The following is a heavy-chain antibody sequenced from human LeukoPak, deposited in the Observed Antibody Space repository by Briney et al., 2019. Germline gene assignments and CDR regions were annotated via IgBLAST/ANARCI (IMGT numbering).Heavy chain of an antibody. V-gene: IGHV3-53*01. CDR3: ARAMRGYSYILEY. CDR2: SYSGGST. CDR1: GFIVSSSY. J-gene: IGHJ4*02. Sequence: PGGSLRLSCAASGFIVSSSYMSWVRQAPGKGLELVSVSYSGGSTYYADSVKGRFTISRDNSKNTLYLQMNSLRAEDTAVYYCARAMRGYSYILEYWGQGTLVTVSS. D-gene: IGHD5-18*01.